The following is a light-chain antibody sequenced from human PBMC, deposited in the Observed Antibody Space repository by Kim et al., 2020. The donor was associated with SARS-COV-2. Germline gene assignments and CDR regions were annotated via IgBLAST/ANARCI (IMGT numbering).Light chain of an antibody. Sequence: SESVGDRVTITGRASQRISSRLARHNQKSGKAPELLIYEGSSLGGGVPSRFSGSASGTEFILTISSLQPDDFATYYCQQYDSYPYTFGQGTKLEIK. J-gene: IGKJ2*01. CDR3: QQYDSYPYT. V-gene: IGKV1-5*01. CDR1: QRISSR. CDR2: EGS.